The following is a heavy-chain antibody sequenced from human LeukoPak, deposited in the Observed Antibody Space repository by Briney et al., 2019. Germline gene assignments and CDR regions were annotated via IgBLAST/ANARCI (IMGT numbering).Heavy chain of an antibody. CDR1: GFTFSSYA. Sequence: PGGSLRLSCAASGFTFSSYAMSWARQAPGKGLEWVSAISGSGGSTNYADSVKGRVTVSRDNSKSTLYLQMNSLRAEDTAVYYCAKSSYYDSSGYYREYYFDYWGQGTLVTVSS. CDR2: ISGSGGST. D-gene: IGHD3-22*01. V-gene: IGHV3-23*01. J-gene: IGHJ4*02. CDR3: AKSSYYDSSGYYREYYFDY.